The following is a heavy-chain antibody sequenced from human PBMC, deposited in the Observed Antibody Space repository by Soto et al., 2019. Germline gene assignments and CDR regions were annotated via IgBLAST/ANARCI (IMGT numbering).Heavy chain of an antibody. J-gene: IGHJ3*02. CDR2: IYYSGST. Sequence: SETLSLTCTVSGGSISSGGYYWSWIRQHPGKGLEWIGYIYYSGSTYYNPSLKSRVTISVDTSKNQFSLKLSSVTAADTAVYYCARGDTTGASPGGAFDIWGQGTMVTVSS. D-gene: IGHD2-8*02. V-gene: IGHV4-31*03. CDR3: ARGDTTGASPGGAFDI. CDR1: GGSISSGGYY.